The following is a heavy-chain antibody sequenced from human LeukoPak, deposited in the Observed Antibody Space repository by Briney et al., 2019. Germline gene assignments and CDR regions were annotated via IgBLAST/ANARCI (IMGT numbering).Heavy chain of an antibody. V-gene: IGHV4-34*01. CDR1: GGSFSGYY. Sequence: PSETLSLTCAVYGGSFSGYYWSWIRQPPGKGLEWIGEINHSGSTNYNPSLKSRVTISVDTSKNQFSLKLSSVTAADTAVYYCAGGAVLRYFDWLFLMDAFDIWGQGTMVTVSS. J-gene: IGHJ3*02. CDR3: AGGAVLRYFDWLFLMDAFDI. CDR2: INHSGST. D-gene: IGHD3-9*01.